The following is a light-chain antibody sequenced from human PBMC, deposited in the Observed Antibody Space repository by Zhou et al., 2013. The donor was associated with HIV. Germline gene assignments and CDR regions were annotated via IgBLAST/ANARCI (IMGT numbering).Light chain of an antibody. J-gene: IGKJ1*01. Sequence: EAVLTQSPGTLSLSPGERATLSCRASQTVSSHLAWYQQKPGQAPRLLIYTVSNRATGIPDRFSGSGSGTDFTLTISRLEPEDFAVYYCQQYGXSPWTFGQGTKVKLK. CDR3: QQYGXSPWT. V-gene: IGKV3-20*01. CDR2: TVS. CDR1: QTVSSH.